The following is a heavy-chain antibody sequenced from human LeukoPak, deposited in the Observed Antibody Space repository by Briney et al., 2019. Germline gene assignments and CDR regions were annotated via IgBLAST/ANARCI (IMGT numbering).Heavy chain of an antibody. V-gene: IGHV3-48*04. CDR2: ISSSGSTI. CDR3: ARVPMHCTNGVCYRTFDY. D-gene: IGHD2-8*01. J-gene: IGHJ4*02. CDR1: GFTFSSYA. Sequence: GGSLRLSCAASGFTFSSYAMSWVRQAPGKGLEWVSYISSSGSTIYYVDSVKGRFTISRDNAKNSLYLQMNSLRAEDTAVYYCARVPMHCTNGVCYRTFDYWGQGTLVTVSS.